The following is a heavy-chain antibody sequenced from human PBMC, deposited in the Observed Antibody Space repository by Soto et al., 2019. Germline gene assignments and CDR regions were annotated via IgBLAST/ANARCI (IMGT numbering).Heavy chain of an antibody. Sequence: TSETLSLTCTVSGGSISSYYWNWIRQPPGKGLEWIGYIYYSGSTDYNPSLKSRVTISIDTSKNQFSLKLSSVTAADTAVYYCARLSRGRTAGTHVWCPGPMVTLSS. D-gene: IGHD3-10*01. CDR1: GGSISSYY. CDR2: IYYSGST. V-gene: IGHV4-59*08. J-gene: IGHJ6*02. CDR3: ARLSRGRTAGTHV.